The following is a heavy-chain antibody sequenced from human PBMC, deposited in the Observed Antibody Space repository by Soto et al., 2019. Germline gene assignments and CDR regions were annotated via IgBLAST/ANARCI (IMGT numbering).Heavy chain of an antibody. V-gene: IGHV4-59*01. D-gene: IGHD3-9*01. Sequence: SETLSLTCNVSRGFISRYYWSWIRQPPWKGLEWIGYIYYSGSSDYNPSLKSRVTISLDTSKNQFSLRLTSVTAADTAVYYCARHLFSRTFDYWGQGTLVTVSS. CDR1: RGFISRYY. J-gene: IGHJ4*02. CDR3: ARHLFSRTFDY. CDR2: IYYSGSS.